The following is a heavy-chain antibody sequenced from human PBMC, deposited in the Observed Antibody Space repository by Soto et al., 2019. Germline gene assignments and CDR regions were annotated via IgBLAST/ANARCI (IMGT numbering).Heavy chain of an antibody. J-gene: IGHJ4*02. D-gene: IGHD3-10*01. CDR2: LYSGST. Sequence: QLQLQESGPGLVKPSDTLSLTCGVTGASISRGGFHWGWIRQPPGQGLEWIGSLYSGSTYYNPSLKSRVTISADTSKNEFSLRLTSVTAADTAVYYCARRGSGHTFDYWGQGTQVTVTS. CDR1: GASISRGGFH. V-gene: IGHV4-39*01. CDR3: ARRGSGHTFDY.